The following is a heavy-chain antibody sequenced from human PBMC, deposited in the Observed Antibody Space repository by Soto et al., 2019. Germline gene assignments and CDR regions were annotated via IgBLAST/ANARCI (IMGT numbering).Heavy chain of an antibody. V-gene: IGHV3-11*01. J-gene: IGHJ5*02. CDR2: ISNSGGII. Sequence: PGGSLRLSCATSGFIFSDYYMSWIRQAPGKGLECISYISNSGGIIYYADSVKGRFTISRDNAKNSLYLQMNNLRADDTARYYCARGATSFDPWGQGTLVTVSS. CDR1: GFIFSDYY. D-gene: IGHD1-26*01. CDR3: ARGATSFDP.